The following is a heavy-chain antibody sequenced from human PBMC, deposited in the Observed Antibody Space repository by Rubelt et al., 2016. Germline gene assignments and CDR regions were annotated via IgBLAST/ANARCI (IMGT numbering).Heavy chain of an antibody. CDR1: GGSISSYY. CDR3: ARERLDYGGNSGYFQH. D-gene: IGHD4-23*01. V-gene: IGHV4-59*01. CDR2: IYYSGST. J-gene: IGHJ1*01. Sequence: QVQLQESGPGLVKPSETLSLTCTVSGGSISSYYWSWIRQPPGKGLEWIGYIYYSGSTNYNPSLKSRVTISVDTSKIQFSLKLSSVTAADTAVYYCARERLDYGGNSGYFQHWGQGTLVTVSS.